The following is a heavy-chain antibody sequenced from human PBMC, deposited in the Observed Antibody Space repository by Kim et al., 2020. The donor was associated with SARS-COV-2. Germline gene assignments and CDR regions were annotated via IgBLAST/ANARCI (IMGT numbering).Heavy chain of an antibody. CDR3: AKGDRDRLYYDYSMDF. Sequence: GGSLRLSCAASGCKCSSYAMNWVRQAPGKGLEWVSGISGSGGATYYADSVKGRFTMSRDNPKTTLFLQMNSLRAEDTAVYYCAKGDRDRLYYDYSMDFWGQGTMVTVSS. J-gene: IGHJ6*02. CDR1: GCKCSSYA. CDR2: ISGSGGAT. V-gene: IGHV3-23*01. D-gene: IGHD3-16*01.